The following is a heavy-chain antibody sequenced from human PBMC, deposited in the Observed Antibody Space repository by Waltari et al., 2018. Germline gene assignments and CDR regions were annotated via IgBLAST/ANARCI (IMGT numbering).Heavy chain of an antibody. J-gene: IGHJ4*02. CDR2: IGYDGSLK. Sequence: QVLLVESGGRVVQPGKSLTLSCAASGFPFSNYGMHWVRQAPGKGLEWVAVIGYDGSLKYYADSVKGRFTISRDSSKNTLFLQMNSLRVEDTALYYCARSSTVTTGSLDYWGQGTPVSVSS. V-gene: IGHV3-33*01. CDR1: GFPFSNYG. D-gene: IGHD4-17*01. CDR3: ARSSTVTTGSLDY.